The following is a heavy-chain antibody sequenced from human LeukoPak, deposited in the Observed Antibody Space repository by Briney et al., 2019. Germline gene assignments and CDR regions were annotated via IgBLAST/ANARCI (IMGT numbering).Heavy chain of an antibody. Sequence: GRSLRLSCAASGFTFSSYGMHWVRQAPGKGLEWVAVISYDGSNKYYADSVKGRFTISRDNAKNSLYLQMNSLRVEDTAVYYCASESLGYDAFDIWGQGTMVTVSS. CDR3: ASESLGYDAFDI. D-gene: IGHD7-27*01. CDR2: ISYDGSNK. J-gene: IGHJ3*02. CDR1: GFTFSSYG. V-gene: IGHV3-30*03.